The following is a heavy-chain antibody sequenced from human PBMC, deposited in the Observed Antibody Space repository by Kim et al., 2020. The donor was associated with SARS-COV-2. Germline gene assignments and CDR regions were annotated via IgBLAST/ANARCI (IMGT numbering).Heavy chain of an antibody. J-gene: IGHJ4*02. CDR3: TSGPYYYDSAAYYHDY. V-gene: IGHV3-49*03. CDR1: GLNFGDYA. D-gene: IGHD3-22*01. Sequence: GGSLRLSCTTSGLNFGDYAMSWFRQAPGKGQEWVAFIRSKRYGETTEYAASVKGRFTISRDDSKRIAYLQMNGLKTEDTAVYYCTSGPYYYDSAAYYHDYWGQGTLVTVSS. CDR2: IRSKRYGETT.